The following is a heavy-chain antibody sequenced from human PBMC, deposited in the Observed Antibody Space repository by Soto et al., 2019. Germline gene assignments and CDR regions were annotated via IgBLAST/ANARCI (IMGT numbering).Heavy chain of an antibody. J-gene: IGHJ2*01. CDR2: ISGSGGST. Sequence: EVQLLESGGGLVQPGGSLRLSCAASGFTFSSYAMSWVRQAPGKGLEWVSAISGSGGSTYYADSVKGRFTIYRDNSKNTLYLQMNSLRAEDTAVYYCAKFRLRARYSSSSKMGYFDLWGRGTLVTVSS. CDR1: GFTFSSYA. CDR3: AKFRLRARYSSSSKMGYFDL. D-gene: IGHD6-6*01. V-gene: IGHV3-23*01.